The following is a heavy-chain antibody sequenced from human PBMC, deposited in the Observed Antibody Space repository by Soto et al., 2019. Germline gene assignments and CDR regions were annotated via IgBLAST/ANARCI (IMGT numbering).Heavy chain of an antibody. CDR2: IIPILGIA. D-gene: IGHD5-18*01. CDR1: GGTFSSYT. Sequence: QVQLVQSGAEVKKPGSSVKVSCKASGGTFSSYTISWVRQAPGQGLEWMGRIIPILGIANYAQKFQGRVTITADKSTSTAYMELSSLRSEDTAVYYCARGGIQLWLQALYYWGQGTLVTVSS. V-gene: IGHV1-69*02. J-gene: IGHJ4*02. CDR3: ARGGIQLWLQALYY.